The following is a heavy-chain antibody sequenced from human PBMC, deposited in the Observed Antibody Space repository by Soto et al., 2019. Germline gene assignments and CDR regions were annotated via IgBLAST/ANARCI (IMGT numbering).Heavy chain of an antibody. J-gene: IGHJ5*02. CDR1: GFTFSSYA. D-gene: IGHD3-3*01. V-gene: IGHV3-23*01. Sequence: PGGSLRLSCAASGFTFSSYAMSWVRQAPGKGLEWVSAISGSGGSTYYADSVKGRFTISRDNSKNTLYLQMNSLRAGDTAVYYCLKFFWGAHQIAIFYCPGRGSFDP. CDR2: ISGSGGST. CDR3: LKFFWGAHQIAIFYCPGRGSFDP.